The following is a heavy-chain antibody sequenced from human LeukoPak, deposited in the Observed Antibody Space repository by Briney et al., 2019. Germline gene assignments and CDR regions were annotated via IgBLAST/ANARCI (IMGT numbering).Heavy chain of an antibody. V-gene: IGHV3-30-3*01. CDR3: AKGLGGIFVVPPHYFDY. CDR1: GFTFSSYA. J-gene: IGHJ4*02. Sequence: GGSLRLSCAASGFTFSSYAMHWVRQAPGKGLEWVAGISYDGSNKYYADSVKGRFTISRDNSKNTLYLQMNSLRAEDTAVYYCAKGLGGIFVVPPHYFDYWGQGTLVTVSS. D-gene: IGHD2-2*01. CDR2: ISYDGSNK.